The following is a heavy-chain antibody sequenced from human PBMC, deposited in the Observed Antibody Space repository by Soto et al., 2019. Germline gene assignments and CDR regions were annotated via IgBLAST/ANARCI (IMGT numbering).Heavy chain of an antibody. D-gene: IGHD6-25*01. CDR3: ARVPIAATRYYYFDY. V-gene: IGHV5-51*01. CDR2: IYPGDSDT. Sequence: PGESLKISCKGSGYSFTSYWIGWVRQMPGKGLEWMGIIYPGDSDTRYSPSFQGQVTISADKSISTAYLQWSSLKASDTAMYYCARVPIAATRYYYFDYWGQGTLVTVLL. J-gene: IGHJ4*02. CDR1: GYSFTSYW.